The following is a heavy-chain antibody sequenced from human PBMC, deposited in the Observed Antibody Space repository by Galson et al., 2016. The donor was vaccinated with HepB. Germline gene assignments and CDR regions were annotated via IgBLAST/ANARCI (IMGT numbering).Heavy chain of an antibody. CDR2: IYSGGTT. V-gene: IGHV3-53*01. J-gene: IGHJ6*03. CDR1: GFTVSSNY. CDR3: ARDLVVTRNYYYYHYMDV. Sequence: SLRLSCAASGFTVSSNYMTWVRQAPGKGLEYVSVIYSGGTTYYADSVKGRFTISRDISKNTLYLQMNRLRAEDTAVYYCARDLVVTRNYYYYHYMDVWGKGTTVTVSS. D-gene: IGHD3-22*01.